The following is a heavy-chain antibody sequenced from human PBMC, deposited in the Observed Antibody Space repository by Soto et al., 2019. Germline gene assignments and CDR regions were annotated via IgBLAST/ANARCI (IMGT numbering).Heavy chain of an antibody. CDR1: GGSISSRTSY. V-gene: IGHV4-31*03. J-gene: IGHJ4*02. CDR3: EREGGGGVHC. Sequence: QVQLQESGPGLVKPSQTLSLTCTVSGGSISSRTSYWSWIRQHPGKGLEWIGYIYYGGDSFYNPSRKGGVTIEIDTSENHVSVKVNSVTAADPAVYFCEREGGGGVHCWGQGTLVTVAS. CDR2: IYYGGDS. D-gene: IGHD1-26*01.